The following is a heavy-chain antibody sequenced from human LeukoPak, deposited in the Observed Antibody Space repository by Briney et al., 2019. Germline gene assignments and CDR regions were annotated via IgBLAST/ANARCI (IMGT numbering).Heavy chain of an antibody. V-gene: IGHV3-30*18. CDR2: ISYDGSNK. CDR1: RFTFSSYG. D-gene: IGHD1-26*01. CDR3: AKHPGDFTGIVNYYYMDV. Sequence: GGSLRLSCAASRFTFSSYGMHWVRQAPGKGLEWVAIISYDGSNKYYTDSVKGRFTISRDNSKNTLFLQMNSLRVEDTAVYYCAKHPGDFTGIVNYYYMDVWGKGTTVTVSS. J-gene: IGHJ6*03.